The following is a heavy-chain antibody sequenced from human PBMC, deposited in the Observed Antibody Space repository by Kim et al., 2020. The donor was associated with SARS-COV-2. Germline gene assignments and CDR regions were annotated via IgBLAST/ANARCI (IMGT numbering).Heavy chain of an antibody. D-gene: IGHD6-13*01. Sequence: SETLSLTCTVSGGSISSSSYYWGWIRQPPGKGLEWIGSIYYSGSTYYNPSLKSRVTISVDTSKNQFSLKLSSVTAADTAVYYCASPPTNSQAGTFQQVDYWGQGTLVTVSS. CDR2: IYYSGST. J-gene: IGHJ4*02. CDR1: GGSISSSSYY. CDR3: ASPPTNSQAGTFQQVDY. V-gene: IGHV4-39*01.